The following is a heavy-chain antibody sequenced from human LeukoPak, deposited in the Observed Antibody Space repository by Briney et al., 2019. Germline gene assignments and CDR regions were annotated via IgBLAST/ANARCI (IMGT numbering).Heavy chain of an antibody. Sequence: SQTLSLTCAISGDSVSSNSAAWNWIRQSPSRGLEWLGRTYYRSKWYNDYAVSVKSRITINPDTSKNQFSLQLNSVTPGDTAVYYCARSTPYYYDSSGYYDGRIDYWGQGTLVTVSS. V-gene: IGHV6-1*01. CDR2: TYYRSKWYN. CDR1: GDSVSSNSAA. CDR3: ARSTPYYYDSSGYYDGRIDY. D-gene: IGHD3-22*01. J-gene: IGHJ4*02.